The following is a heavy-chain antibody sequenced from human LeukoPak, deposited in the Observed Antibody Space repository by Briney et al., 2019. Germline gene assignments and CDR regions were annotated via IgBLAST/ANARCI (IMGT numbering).Heavy chain of an antibody. CDR2: IIPILGIA. Sequence: SVKVSCKASGGTFSSYAISWVRQAPGQGLEWMGRIIPILGIANYAQKFQGRVTITADESTSTAYMELSSLRSEDTAVYYCARDQSYYDSSGYYPRNFDYWGQGTLVTVSS. D-gene: IGHD3-22*01. CDR3: ARDQSYYDSSGYYPRNFDY. J-gene: IGHJ4*02. CDR1: GGTFSSYA. V-gene: IGHV1-69*04.